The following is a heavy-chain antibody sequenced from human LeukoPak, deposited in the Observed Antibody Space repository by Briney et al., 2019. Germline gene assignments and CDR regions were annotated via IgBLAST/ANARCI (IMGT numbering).Heavy chain of an antibody. J-gene: IGHJ4*02. V-gene: IGHV1-69*05. Sequence: KDSCKASGGTFSSYPISRLRQAPGQGLESMAWIIPIFGTANYAQKFQGRVTITTDESTSTAYMELSSLRSEDTAVYYCARDQYDSSGYYYYWGQGTLVTVSS. CDR1: GGTFSSYP. D-gene: IGHD3-22*01. CDR3: ARDQYDSSGYYYY. CDR2: IIPIFGTA.